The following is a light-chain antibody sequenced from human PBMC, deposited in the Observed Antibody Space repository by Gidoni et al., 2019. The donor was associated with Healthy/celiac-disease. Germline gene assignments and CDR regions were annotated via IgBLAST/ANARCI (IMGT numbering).Light chain of an antibody. V-gene: IGKV4-1*01. CDR2: WAS. CDR1: QSVLYSSNNKNY. Sequence: TQSPDSLAVSLGERATINCKSSQSVLYSSNNKNYLAWYQQKPGQPPKLLIYWASTRESGVPDRFSGSGSGTDFTLTISSLQAEDVAVYYCQQYYSTPQTFGQGTKLEIK. J-gene: IGKJ2*01. CDR3: QQYYSTPQT.